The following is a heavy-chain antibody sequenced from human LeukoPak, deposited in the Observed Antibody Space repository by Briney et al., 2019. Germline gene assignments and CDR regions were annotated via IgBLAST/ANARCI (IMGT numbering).Heavy chain of an antibody. CDR3: TNVAGAFEI. Sequence: PGGSLRLSCAASGFTFSSYAMSWVRHTPGKGLEWVSGINWNGGSTGYADSVKGRFTISRDNTKKYLYLQMNSLRAEDTALYYWTNVAGAFEIWGQGTMVTVSS. J-gene: IGHJ3*02. V-gene: IGHV3-20*04. D-gene: IGHD2-21*01. CDR1: GFTFSSYA. CDR2: INWNGGST.